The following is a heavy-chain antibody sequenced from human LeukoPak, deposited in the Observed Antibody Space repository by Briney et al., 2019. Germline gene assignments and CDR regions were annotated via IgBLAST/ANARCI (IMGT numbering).Heavy chain of an antibody. D-gene: IGHD3-9*01. CDR1: GGSISGYY. V-gene: IGHV4-4*07. Sequence: PSETLSLTCTVSGGSISGYYWSWMRQPAGKGLEWIGRIYTSGSTSYSPSLKSRVTMSVDTSKIQISLTLISVAAADTAVYYCARDPSLFAGYFDYWGQGALVTVSS. CDR2: IYTSGST. J-gene: IGHJ4*02. CDR3: ARDPSLFAGYFDY.